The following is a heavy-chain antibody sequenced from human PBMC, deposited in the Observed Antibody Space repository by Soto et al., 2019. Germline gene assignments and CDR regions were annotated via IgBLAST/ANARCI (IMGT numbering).Heavy chain of an antibody. CDR1: GGSFSGYY. V-gene: IGHV4-34*01. Sequence: PSETLSLTCAVYGGSFSGYYWSWIRQPTGKGLEWIGEINHSGSTNYNPSLKSRVTISVDTSKNQFSLKLSSVTAADTAVYYCARGRVLRLYYDILTGSGFAFDIWGQGTMVTVSS. D-gene: IGHD3-9*01. J-gene: IGHJ3*02. CDR3: ARGRVLRLYYDILTGSGFAFDI. CDR2: INHSGST.